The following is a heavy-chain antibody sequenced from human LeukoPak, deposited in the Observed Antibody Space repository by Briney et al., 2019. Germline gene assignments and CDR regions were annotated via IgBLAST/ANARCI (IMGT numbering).Heavy chain of an antibody. CDR1: GYSFSTYW. V-gene: IGHV5-51*01. CDR3: ARHNVDTAICDY. Sequence: GESLKISCKGSGYSFSTYWIGWARQMPGKGLEWMGIIYPGDSDTRYSPSFQGQVTISADKSISTAYLQWSSLKASDTAMYYCARHNVDTAICDYWGQGTLVTVSS. J-gene: IGHJ4*02. D-gene: IGHD5-18*01. CDR2: IYPGDSDT.